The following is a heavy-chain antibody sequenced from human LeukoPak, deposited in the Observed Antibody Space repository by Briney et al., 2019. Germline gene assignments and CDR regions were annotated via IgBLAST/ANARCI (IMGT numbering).Heavy chain of an antibody. CDR1: GYTFTGYY. CDR3: ARGRNWGADY. D-gene: IGHD7-27*01. CDR2: INPNSGGT. Sequence: GASVKVSCKASGYTFTGYYLHWVRQAPGQGLEWMGWINPNSGGTNYAQKFQGRVTITADKSTSTAYMELSSLRSEDTAVYYCARGRNWGADYWGQGTLVTVSS. J-gene: IGHJ4*02. V-gene: IGHV1-2*02.